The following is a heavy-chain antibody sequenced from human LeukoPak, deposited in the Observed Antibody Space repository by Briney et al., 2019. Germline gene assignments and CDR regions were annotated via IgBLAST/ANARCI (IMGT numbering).Heavy chain of an antibody. CDR1: GFTFSSYA. CDR3: AKLGVASRGGYFDY. V-gene: IGHV3-23*01. D-gene: IGHD6-19*01. Sequence: GGSLRLSCAASGFTFSSYAMSWVRQAPGKGLEWVSAISGSGGSTYYADSVKGRFTIARDNSKNTLYLQMNSLRAEDTAVYYCAKLGVASRGGYFDYWGQGTLVTVSS. CDR2: ISGSGGST. J-gene: IGHJ4*02.